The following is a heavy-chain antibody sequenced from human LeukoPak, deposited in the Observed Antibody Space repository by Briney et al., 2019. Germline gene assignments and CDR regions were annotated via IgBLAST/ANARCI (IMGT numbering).Heavy chain of an antibody. CDR1: GFTFSSYG. CDR2: ISSSSSYI. CDR3: ARVGAAWSIDY. V-gene: IGHV3-21*01. Sequence: PGGSLRLSCAASGFTFSSYGMHWVRQAPGKGLEWVSFISSSSSYIYYADSVKGRFTISRDNAKNSLYLQMNSLRAEDTAVYYCARVGAAWSIDYWGQGTLVTVSS. D-gene: IGHD3-10*01. J-gene: IGHJ4*02.